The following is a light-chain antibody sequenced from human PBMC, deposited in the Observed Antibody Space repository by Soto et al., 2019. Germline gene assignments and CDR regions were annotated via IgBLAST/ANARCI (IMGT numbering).Light chain of an antibody. CDR3: LQARQAYT. CDR1: QSHVHSDGNTY. V-gene: IGKV2-24*01. CDR2: MIS. Sequence: IVLTQTPISSPVTLGQPASLSCRSSQSHVHSDGNTYLTWIQQRPGQPPRLLIYMISDRFSGVPDRFSGSGAGTDVTLKISRVDADDVGVYYCLQARQAYTLGQGTKLEIK. J-gene: IGKJ2*01.